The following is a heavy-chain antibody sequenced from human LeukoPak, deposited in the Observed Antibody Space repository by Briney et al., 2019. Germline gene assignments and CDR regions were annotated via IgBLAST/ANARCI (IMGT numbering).Heavy chain of an antibody. Sequence: EESLKISCKGSEYSFTNYWIGWVRQTPGKGLEWMGFIYPGDSDTTYSPSFQGQVTISADKSISTAYLQWSSLKASDTAMYYCARRGGYNYGYFDYWGQGTQVTVSS. V-gene: IGHV5-51*01. CDR1: EYSFTNYW. CDR3: ARRGGYNYGYFDY. CDR2: IYPGDSDT. D-gene: IGHD5-18*01. J-gene: IGHJ4*02.